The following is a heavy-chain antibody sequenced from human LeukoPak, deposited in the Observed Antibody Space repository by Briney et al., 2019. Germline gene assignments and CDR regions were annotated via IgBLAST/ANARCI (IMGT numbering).Heavy chain of an antibody. Sequence: PSETLSLTCTVSGDSIISGSYYWGWIRQPPGKGLEWIGNIHYIGTTYYNPSLKSRVTITVDTSKNQFSLKLSSVTAADTAVYYCATGVYCSSTSCFDYWGQGTLVTVSS. D-gene: IGHD2-2*01. CDR2: IHYIGTT. J-gene: IGHJ4*02. CDR3: ATGVYCSSTSCFDY. V-gene: IGHV4-39*07. CDR1: GDSIISGSYY.